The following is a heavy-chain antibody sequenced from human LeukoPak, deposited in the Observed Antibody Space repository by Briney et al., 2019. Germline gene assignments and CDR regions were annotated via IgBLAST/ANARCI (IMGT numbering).Heavy chain of an antibody. Sequence: PGGSMRLSCAASVFTFSNYCMYWVRHAPCKGLEWVAGMSYDGNNKYYADSVKGRFTISRDNSKDTLFLQMNSLRAEDTAVYYCAKGVDYCSGGSCPADYWGPGTLVTVSS. V-gene: IGHV3-30*18. CDR3: AKGVDYCSGGSCPADY. CDR2: MSYDGNNK. D-gene: IGHD2-15*01. CDR1: VFTFSNYC. J-gene: IGHJ4*02.